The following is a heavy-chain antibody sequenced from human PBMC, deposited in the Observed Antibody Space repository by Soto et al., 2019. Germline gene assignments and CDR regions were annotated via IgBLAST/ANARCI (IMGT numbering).Heavy chain of an antibody. D-gene: IGHD5-18*01. CDR2: ISGSGGST. J-gene: IGHJ4*02. Sequence: EVQLLESGGGLVQPGGSLRLSCAASGFTFSSYAMSWVRQAPGKGLEWVSAISGSGGSTYYADSVKGRFTISRDNSKNPLYLQMHRLRAEDTAVYYCAKDQVQLWFRDFDYWGQGTLVTVSS. CDR1: GFTFSSYA. V-gene: IGHV3-23*01. CDR3: AKDQVQLWFRDFDY.